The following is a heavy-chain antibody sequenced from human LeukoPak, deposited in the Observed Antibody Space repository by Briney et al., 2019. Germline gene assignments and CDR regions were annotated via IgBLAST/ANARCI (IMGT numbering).Heavy chain of an antibody. J-gene: IGHJ4*02. V-gene: IGHV4-39*01. D-gene: IGHD3-10*01. CDR2: IYYSGST. Sequence: SETLSLTCTVSGVSISSSGYYWGWIRQPPGKGLEWIGTIYYSGSTYYNPSLNSRVTISVDTSKNPFSLKLSSVTAADTAVYYCARTGNTAVPPYFDYWGQGALVTVSS. CDR1: GVSISSSGYY. CDR3: ARTGNTAVPPYFDY.